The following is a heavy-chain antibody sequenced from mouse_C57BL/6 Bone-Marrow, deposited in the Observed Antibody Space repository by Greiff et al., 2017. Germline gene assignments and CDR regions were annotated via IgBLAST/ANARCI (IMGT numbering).Heavy chain of an antibody. Sequence: QVQLQQPGAELVKPGASVKLSCKASGYTFTSYWMQWVKQRPGQGLEWIGEIDPSGSYTNYNQKFKGKATLTVDTSSSPAYMQLSSLTSEDSAVYYCARSNWDPWFAYWGQGTLVTVSA. CDR3: ARSNWDPWFAY. V-gene: IGHV1-50*01. CDR1: GYTFTSYW. D-gene: IGHD4-1*02. J-gene: IGHJ3*01. CDR2: IDPSGSYT.